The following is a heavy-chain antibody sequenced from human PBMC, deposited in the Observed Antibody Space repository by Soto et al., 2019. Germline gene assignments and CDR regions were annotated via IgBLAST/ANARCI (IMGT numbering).Heavy chain of an antibody. Sequence: SVKVSCTASGVTFSSYAISGVRQAPGQGLEWMGGIIPIFGTANYAQKFQGRVTITADKSTSTAYMELSSLRSEDTAVYYCARVQSTYYYYYYGMDVWGQGTTVTVSS. D-gene: IGHD4-4*01. V-gene: IGHV1-69*06. J-gene: IGHJ6*02. CDR3: ARVQSTYYYYYYGMDV. CDR2: IIPIFGTA. CDR1: GVTFSSYA.